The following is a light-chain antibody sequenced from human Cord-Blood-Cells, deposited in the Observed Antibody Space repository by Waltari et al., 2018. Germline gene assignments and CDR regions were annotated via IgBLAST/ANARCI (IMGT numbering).Light chain of an antibody. CDR3: CSYAGSYTYV. Sequence: QSALTQPRSVSGSPGQSVTISCTGTISDVGGYNYVSWYQQHPAKAPKLMIYNVSKRPSGVRDRFSGSKSGNTASLPISGLQAEDEADYYCCSYAGSYTYVFGTGTKVTVL. CDR1: ISDVGGYNY. CDR2: NVS. J-gene: IGLJ1*01. V-gene: IGLV2-11*01.